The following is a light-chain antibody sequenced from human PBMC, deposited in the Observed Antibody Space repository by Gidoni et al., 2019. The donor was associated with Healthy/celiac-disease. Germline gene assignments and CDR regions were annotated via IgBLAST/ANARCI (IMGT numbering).Light chain of an antibody. CDR3: QQYNSYSSTWT. CDR1: QSISRW. Sequence: DIQMTQSPSTLSASVGDRVTITCRAIQSISRWLAWYQQKPGKAPKLLIYKASSLESGVPSRFSGSGSGTEFTLTISRLQPDDFATYYCQQYNSYSSTWTFGQGTKVEIK. J-gene: IGKJ1*01. V-gene: IGKV1-5*03. CDR2: KAS.